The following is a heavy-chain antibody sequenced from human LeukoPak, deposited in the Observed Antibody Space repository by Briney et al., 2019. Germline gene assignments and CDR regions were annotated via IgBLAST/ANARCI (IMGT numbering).Heavy chain of an antibody. J-gene: IGHJ3*02. Sequence: SETLSLTCAVSGGSISSSNWWSWVRQPPGQGLEWIGEIYHSGSTNYNPSLKSRVTISVDKSKNQFSLKLSSVTAADTAVYYCARAAAGLYDAFDIWGQGTMVTVSS. CDR3: ARAAAGLYDAFDI. D-gene: IGHD6-13*01. CDR2: IYHSGST. CDR1: GGSISSSNW. V-gene: IGHV4-4*02.